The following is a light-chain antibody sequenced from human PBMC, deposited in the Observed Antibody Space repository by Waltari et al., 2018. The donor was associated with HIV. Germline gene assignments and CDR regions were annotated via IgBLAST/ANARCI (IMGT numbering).Light chain of an antibody. Sequence: QSALTQPPSASGSPGQSVTISCTGNSSDVGRYDYVSWYPQHPGKPPKLLTYEVNKRPSVVPDRFSGSQSGNTASLTVSGLQAEDEAEYYCTSYAGINPVAFGGGTNLTVL. CDR1: SSDVGRYDY. CDR2: EVN. CDR3: TSYAGINPVA. V-gene: IGLV2-8*01. J-gene: IGLJ2*01.